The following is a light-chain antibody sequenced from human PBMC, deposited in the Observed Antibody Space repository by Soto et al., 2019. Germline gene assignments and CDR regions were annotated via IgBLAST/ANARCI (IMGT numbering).Light chain of an antibody. CDR1: QSISSY. J-gene: IGKJ1*01. CDR3: QQYNYYRT. Sequence: DIQMTQSPSSLSASVGDRFTITCRASQSISSYLNWYQQKPGKAPKLLIYDASTLESGVPSRFSGSGSGTEFTLTISSLQPDDFATYYCQQYNYYRTFGQGTKVDIK. CDR2: DAS. V-gene: IGKV1-5*01.